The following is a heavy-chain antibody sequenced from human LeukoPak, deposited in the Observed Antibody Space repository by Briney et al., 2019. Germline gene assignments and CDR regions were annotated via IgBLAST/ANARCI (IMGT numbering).Heavy chain of an antibody. V-gene: IGHV4-59*12. J-gene: IGHJ3*02. CDR2: IYYSGST. Sequence: SETLSLTCTVSGGSISSYYWSWIRQPPGKGLEWIGYIYYSGSTNYNPSLKSRVTISVDKSKNQFSLKLSSVTAADTAVYYCASLPEGYDFWSGPAFDIWGQGTMVTVSS. CDR1: GGSISSYY. D-gene: IGHD3-3*01. CDR3: ASLPEGYDFWSGPAFDI.